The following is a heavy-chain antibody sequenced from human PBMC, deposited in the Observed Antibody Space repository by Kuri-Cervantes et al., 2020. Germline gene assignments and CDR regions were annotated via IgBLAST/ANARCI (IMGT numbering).Heavy chain of an antibody. D-gene: IGHD6-13*01. V-gene: IGHV1-45*02. Sequence: SVKVSCKASGYTFTYRYLHWVRQAPGQALEWMGWITPFNGNTNYAQKFQGRVTITTDESTSTAYMELSSLRSEDTAVYYCAREGAAARYFDYWGQGTLVTVSS. CDR3: AREGAAARYFDY. CDR1: GYTFTYRY. J-gene: IGHJ4*02. CDR2: ITPFNGNT.